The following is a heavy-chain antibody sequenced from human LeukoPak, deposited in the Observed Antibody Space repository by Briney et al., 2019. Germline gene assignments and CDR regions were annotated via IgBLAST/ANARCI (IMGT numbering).Heavy chain of an antibody. D-gene: IGHD6-13*01. CDR2: ITGSTRST. CDR1: GFIFNSYG. Sequence: PGGTLRLSCAPSGFIFNSYGMSWVRQAPGQGLEWVSSITGSTRSTCYTDSVKGRFIISRDNSKNTLYLQMNSLRAEDTAVYYCARSSSSWSYFDYWGQGTLVTVSS. CDR3: ARSSSSWSYFDY. J-gene: IGHJ4*02. V-gene: IGHV3-23*01.